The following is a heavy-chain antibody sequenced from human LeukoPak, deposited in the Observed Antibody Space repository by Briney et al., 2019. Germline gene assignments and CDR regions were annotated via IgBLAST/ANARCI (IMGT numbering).Heavy chain of an antibody. CDR3: ARVRGSGWLYYFDY. CDR1: GGSISSGGYS. Sequence: SETLSLTCAVSGGSISSGGYSWSWIRQPPGKGLEWIGYNYHSGSTYYNPSLKSRVTISVDRSKNQFSLKLSSVTAADTAVYYCARVRGSGWLYYFDYWGQGTLVTVSS. V-gene: IGHV4-30-2*01. D-gene: IGHD6-19*01. J-gene: IGHJ4*02. CDR2: NYHSGST.